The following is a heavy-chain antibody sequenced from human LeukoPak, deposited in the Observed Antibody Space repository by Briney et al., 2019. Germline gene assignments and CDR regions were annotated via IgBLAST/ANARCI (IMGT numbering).Heavy chain of an antibody. J-gene: IGHJ6*02. CDR2: ISSSGSAI. D-gene: IGHD3-22*01. Sequence: GGSLRLSCAASGFTFSSYEMNWVRQAPGKGLEWVSYISSSGSAIYYADSVKGRFTISRDNAKNSLYLQMNSLRAEDTAVYYCARDVHYYDSSGYSPYGMDVWGQGTTVTVSS. CDR3: ARDVHYYDSSGYSPYGMDV. V-gene: IGHV3-48*03. CDR1: GFTFSSYE.